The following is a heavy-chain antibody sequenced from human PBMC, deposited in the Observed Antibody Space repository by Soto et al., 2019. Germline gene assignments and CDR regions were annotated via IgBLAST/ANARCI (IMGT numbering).Heavy chain of an antibody. CDR1: GYTFTSYY. D-gene: IGHD2-15*01. CDR2: INPSGGST. J-gene: IGHJ4*02. Sequence: ASVKVSCKASGYTFTSYYMHWVRQAPGQGLEWMGIINPSGGSTSYAQKFQGRVTMTRDTSTSTVYMELSSPRSEDTAVYYCARTGSLGCSGGSSNCSARPHFFDYWGQGTLVTVSS. V-gene: IGHV1-46*01. CDR3: ARTGSLGCSGGSSNCSARPHFFDY.